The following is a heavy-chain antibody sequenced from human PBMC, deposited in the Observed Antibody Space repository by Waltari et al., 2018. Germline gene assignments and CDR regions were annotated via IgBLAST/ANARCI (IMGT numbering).Heavy chain of an antibody. D-gene: IGHD3-3*01. J-gene: IGHJ4*02. CDR2: IFGAGVR. CDR1: GLRVSDVY. CDR3: ARSGYYGYYFDL. Sequence: DVQLVESGGGLIQPGGSLRLSCAASGLRVSDVYMNWIRQTPDKGLQWVSDIFGAGVRRHADSVKGRFSISRDISKNTISLQMTSLRDDDTAVYFCARSGYYGYYFDLWGQGTLVTVSS. V-gene: IGHV3-53*01.